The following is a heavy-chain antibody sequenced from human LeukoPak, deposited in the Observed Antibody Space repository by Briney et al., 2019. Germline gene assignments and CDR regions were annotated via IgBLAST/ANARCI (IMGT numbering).Heavy chain of an antibody. V-gene: IGHV1-8*01. D-gene: IGHD4-23*01. J-gene: IGHJ5*02. CDR1: GYTFTGYD. CDR3: ARGPNKSDGGNSGSAWFDP. Sequence: GASVKVSCKASGYTFTGYDINWVRQATGQGLEWMGWMNPNSGNTGYAQKFQGRVTMTRNTSISTAYMELSSLRSEDTAVYYCARGPNKSDGGNSGSAWFDPWGQGTLVTVSS. CDR2: MNPNSGNT.